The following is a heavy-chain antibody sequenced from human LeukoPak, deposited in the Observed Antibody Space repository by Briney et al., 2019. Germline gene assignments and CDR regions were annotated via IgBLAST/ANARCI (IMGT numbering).Heavy chain of an antibody. J-gene: IGHJ4*02. CDR3: ARVATRGAYFDY. CDR2: ISSSGSTI. CDR1: GFTFSSYE. Sequence: HPGGSLRLSCAAYGFTFSSYEMNWVRQAPGKGLEWVSYISSSGSTIYYADSVKGRFTISRDNAKNSLYLQMNSLRAEDTAVYYCARVATRGAYFDYWGQGTLVTVSS. D-gene: IGHD5-12*01. V-gene: IGHV3-48*03.